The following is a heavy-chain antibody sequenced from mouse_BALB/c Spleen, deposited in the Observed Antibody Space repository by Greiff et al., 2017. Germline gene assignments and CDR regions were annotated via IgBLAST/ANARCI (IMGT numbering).Heavy chain of an antibody. V-gene: IGHV1S56*01. J-gene: IGHJ2*01. CDR3: ARRGGNYPYYFDY. D-gene: IGHD2-1*01. CDR1: GYTFTSYY. CDR2: IYPGNVNT. Sequence: VQLQQSGPELVKPGASVRISCKASGYTFTSYYIHWVKQRPGQGLEWIGWIYPGNVNTKYNEKFKGKATLTADKSSSTAYMQLSSLTSEDSAVYFCARRGGNYPYYFDYWGQGTTLTVSS.